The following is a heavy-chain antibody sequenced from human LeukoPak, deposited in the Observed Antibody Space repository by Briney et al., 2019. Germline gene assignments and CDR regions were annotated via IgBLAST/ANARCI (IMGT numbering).Heavy chain of an antibody. CDR3: ARDLFGGDIVVVVSAY. D-gene: IGHD2-15*01. Sequence: GGSLRLSCAASGFTFSSYSMNWVRQAPGKGLEWVSSISSSSSYIYYADSVKGRFTISRDNAKNSLYLQMNSLRAEDTAVYYCARDLFGGDIVVVVSAYWGQGTLVTVSS. V-gene: IGHV3-21*01. J-gene: IGHJ4*02. CDR1: GFTFSSYS. CDR2: ISSSSSYI.